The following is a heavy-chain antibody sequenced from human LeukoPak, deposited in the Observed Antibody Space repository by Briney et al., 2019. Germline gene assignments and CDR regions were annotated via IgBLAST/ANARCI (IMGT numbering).Heavy chain of an antibody. Sequence: TGGPLNLSVAASGFPFSSLAMSGVRQPPGRGLGWVPVISGSGGSTYYADSVKGRFTISRDNSKNTLYLQMNSLRAEDTAVYYCAKVDYSTYYYYGMDVWGQGTTVTVSS. CDR2: ISGSGGST. D-gene: IGHD4-11*01. CDR3: AKVDYSTYYYYGMDV. CDR1: GFPFSSLA. J-gene: IGHJ6*02. V-gene: IGHV3-23*01.